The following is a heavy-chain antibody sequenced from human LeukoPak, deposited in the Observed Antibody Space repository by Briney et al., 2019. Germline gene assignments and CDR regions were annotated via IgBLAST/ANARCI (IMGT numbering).Heavy chain of an antibody. D-gene: IGHD4-23*01. J-gene: IGHJ5*02. CDR3: AKPTVVNWFDP. V-gene: IGHV3-23*01. CDR2: ISGSGGST. Sequence: PSETLSLTCAVYGGSFSGYYWSWVRQAPGKGLEWVSAISGSGGSTYYADSVKGRFTISRDNSKNTLYLQMNSLRAEDTAVYYCAKPTVVNWFDPWGQGTLVTVSS. CDR1: GGSFSGYY.